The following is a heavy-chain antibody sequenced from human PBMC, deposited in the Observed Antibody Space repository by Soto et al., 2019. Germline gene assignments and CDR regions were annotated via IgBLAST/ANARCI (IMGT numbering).Heavy chain of an antibody. CDR1: GYSFTSYW. D-gene: IGHD6-13*01. CDR2: IYPGDSDT. V-gene: IGHV5-51*01. J-gene: IGHJ6*02. CDR3: ARLGASEAAAAYYYYYGMDV. Sequence: GESLKISCKGSGYSFTSYWIGWVRQMPGKGLEWMGIIYPGDSDTRYSPSFQGQVTISADKSISTAYLQWSSLKASDTAMYYCARLGASEAAAAYYYYYGMDVWGQGTLVTVSS.